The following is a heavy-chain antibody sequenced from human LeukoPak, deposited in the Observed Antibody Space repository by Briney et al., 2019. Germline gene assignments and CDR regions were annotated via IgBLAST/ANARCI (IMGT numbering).Heavy chain of an antibody. CDR3: ARELHHGWFDY. D-gene: IGHD6-19*01. CDR2: MSYDGSNK. J-gene: IGHJ4*02. CDR1: GFTFSSYN. V-gene: IGHV3-30-3*01. Sequence: GGSLRLSCAASGFTFSSYNIHWVRQAPGKGLGWVAVMSYDGSNKYYADSVKGRFTISRDNSQNTVYLQMNSLRAEDPAVYYCARELHHGWFDYWGQGTLVTVSS.